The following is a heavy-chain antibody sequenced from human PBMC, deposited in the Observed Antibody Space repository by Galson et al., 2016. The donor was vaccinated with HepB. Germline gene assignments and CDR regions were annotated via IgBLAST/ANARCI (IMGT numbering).Heavy chain of an antibody. CDR3: VRVADGGNFWMAG. CDR1: GDSITSSNW. V-gene: IGHV4/OR15-8*02. D-gene: IGHD3-3*01. J-gene: IGHJ4*02. Sequence: SETLSLTCAVSGDSITSSNWWTWVRQPPGQGPEWIGEMFHSGHANYNPSLMSRVSMSLYKPNYQFSLKLTSVPAADTAIYSCVRVADGGNFWMAGWGQGTLVTVSS. CDR2: MFHSGHA.